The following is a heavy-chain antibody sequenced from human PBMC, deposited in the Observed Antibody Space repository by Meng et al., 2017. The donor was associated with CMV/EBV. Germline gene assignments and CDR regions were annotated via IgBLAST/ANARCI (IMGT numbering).Heavy chain of an antibody. J-gene: IGHJ5*02. D-gene: IGHD2-21*02. CDR1: GFTFSSYA. V-gene: IGHV3-23*01. CDR2: ISGSGGST. Sequence: GESLKISCAASGFTFSSYAMSWVRQAPGKGLEWVSAISGSGGSTYYADSVKGRFTISRDNSKNTLYLQMNSLRAEDTAVYYCANSPLRMGWRRSNWFDPWGQGTLVTVSS. CDR3: ANSPLRMGWRRSNWFDP.